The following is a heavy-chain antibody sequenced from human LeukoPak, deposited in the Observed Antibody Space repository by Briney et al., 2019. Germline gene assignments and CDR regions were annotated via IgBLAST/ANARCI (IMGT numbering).Heavy chain of an antibody. D-gene: IGHD6-13*01. CDR3: ARDVRQQLVRGPSTLFDY. CDR2: ISAYNGNT. J-gene: IGHJ4*02. V-gene: IGHV1-18*01. CDR1: GYTFTSYG. Sequence: ASVKVSCKASGYTFTSYGISWVRQAPGQGLEWMGWISAYNGNTNYAQKLQGRVTMTTDTSTSTAYMELRSLRSDDTAVYYCARDVRQQLVRGPSTLFDYWGQGTLVTVSS.